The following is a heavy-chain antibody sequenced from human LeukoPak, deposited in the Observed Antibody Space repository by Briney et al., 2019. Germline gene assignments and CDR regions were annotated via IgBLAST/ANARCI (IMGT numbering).Heavy chain of an antibody. CDR2: ISYSGSP. D-gene: IGHD1-1*01. V-gene: IGHV4-38-2*02. CDR3: ARHADNSLYRFDY. CDR1: GYSIRSGYY. Sequence: PSETLSLTCTVSGYSIRSGYYWGWIRQPPGKGLEWIGYISYSGSPNYNSSLKSRVTISLDLSKNQFSLRLTSVTAADTAVYYCARHADNSLYRFDYWGQGTLVTVSS. J-gene: IGHJ4*02.